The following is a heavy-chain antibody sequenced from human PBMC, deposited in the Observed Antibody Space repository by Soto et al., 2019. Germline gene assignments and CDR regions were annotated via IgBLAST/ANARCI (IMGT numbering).Heavy chain of an antibody. J-gene: IGHJ6*02. D-gene: IGHD6-19*01. CDR1: GFSFSTYG. Sequence: PGGSLRLSCAASGFSFSTYGMHWVRQAPGKGLEWVAIISYDGINAKFADSVKGRFTISRDNSNNTLYLQMKSLRGEDTAVYYCAEELASSGWYQGYYYYGMDVWGHGTTVTVSS. CDR3: AEELASSGWYQGYYYYGMDV. CDR2: ISYDGINA. V-gene: IGHV3-30*18.